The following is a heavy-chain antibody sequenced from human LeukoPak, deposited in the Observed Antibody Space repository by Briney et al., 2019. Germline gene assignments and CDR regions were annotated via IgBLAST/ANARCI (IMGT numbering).Heavy chain of an antibody. Sequence: GGSLRLPCAASGFTFDDYAMHWVRQAPGKGLEWVSGISWNSGSIGYADSVKGRFTISRDNAKNSLYLQMNSLRAEDTALYYCAKASAGWGYYYYYGMDVWGQGTTVTVSS. CDR2: ISWNSGSI. CDR1: GFTFDDYA. CDR3: AKASAGWGYYYYYGMDV. J-gene: IGHJ6*02. D-gene: IGHD3-16*01. V-gene: IGHV3-9*01.